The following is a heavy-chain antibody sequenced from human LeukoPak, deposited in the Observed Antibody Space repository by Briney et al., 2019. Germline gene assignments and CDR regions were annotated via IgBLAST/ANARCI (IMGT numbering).Heavy chain of an antibody. Sequence: PSETLSLTCAVCGGSFSGYYWSWIRQPPGKGLEWIGEINHSGSTNYNPSLKSRVTISVDTSKNQFSLKLSSVTAADTAVYYCARTPRDGYNYGYWGQGTLVTVSS. CDR2: INHSGST. D-gene: IGHD5-24*01. CDR3: ARTPRDGYNYGY. J-gene: IGHJ4*02. V-gene: IGHV4-34*01. CDR1: GGSFSGYY.